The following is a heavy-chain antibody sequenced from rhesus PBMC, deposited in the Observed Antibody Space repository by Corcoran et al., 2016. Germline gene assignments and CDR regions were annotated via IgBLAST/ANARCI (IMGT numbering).Heavy chain of an antibody. CDR3: ARVRGYIDY. CDR1: GDSISGAYD. D-gene: IGHD3-28*01. J-gene: IGHJ4*01. CDR2: FYGRSWNT. Sequence: QVQLQESGPGLVKPSETLSLTCAVSGDSISGAYDWSWIRQPPGKGLEGIGYFYGRSWNTNYSPALKNRVTISRDTSKNQLSLKLTSVAAADTAVYYCARVRGYIDYWGQGVLVTVSS. V-gene: IGHV4-76*01.